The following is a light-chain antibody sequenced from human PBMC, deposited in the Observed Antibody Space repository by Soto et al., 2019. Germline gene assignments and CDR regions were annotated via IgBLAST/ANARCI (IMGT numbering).Light chain of an antibody. CDR1: QSISSW. J-gene: IGKJ1*01. CDR3: QQYNSYSPWT. CDR2: DAS. Sequence: DIQMTQSPSTLSASVGDRVTITCRASQSISSWLAWYQQKPGKAPKLLIYDASSLESGVPSRFSGSGSGTEFTLTISSLQPDDFANYYCQQYNSYSPWTLGQGTKVDIK. V-gene: IGKV1-5*01.